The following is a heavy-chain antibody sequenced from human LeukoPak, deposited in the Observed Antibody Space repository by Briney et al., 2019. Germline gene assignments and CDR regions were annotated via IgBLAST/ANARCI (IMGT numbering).Heavy chain of an antibody. D-gene: IGHD2/OR15-2a*01. J-gene: IGHJ4*02. V-gene: IGHV3-7*01. CDR1: GFTFSSYW. Sequence: PGGSLRLSCAASGFTFSSYWMSWVRQAPGKGLEWVANIKQDGSEKYYVDSAKGRFTISRDNAKNSLYLQMNSLRAEDTAVYYCARARNAVLQDYWGQGTLVTVSS. CDR2: IKQDGSEK. CDR3: ARARNAVLQDY.